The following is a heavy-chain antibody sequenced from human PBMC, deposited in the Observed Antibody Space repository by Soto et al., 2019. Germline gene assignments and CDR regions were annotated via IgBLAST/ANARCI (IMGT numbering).Heavy chain of an antibody. CDR1: VYPFTNYG. Sequence: QVQLVQSGAEVKQPGASVKVSFKASVYPFTNYGFNWVRQAPGQGLEWLGWISTYNGNTKYAQKVQGRLTMTTDMSTSTANMELTILRSDDTALYYCASTTVTASDYYMDVWGKGSTVTVSS. J-gene: IGHJ6*03. V-gene: IGHV1-18*01. D-gene: IGHD4-17*01. CDR3: ASTTVTASDYYMDV. CDR2: ISTYNGNT.